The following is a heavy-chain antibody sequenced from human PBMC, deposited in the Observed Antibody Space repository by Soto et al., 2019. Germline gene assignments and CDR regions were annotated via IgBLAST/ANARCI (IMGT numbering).Heavy chain of an antibody. CDR3: AKGRTFFDF. Sequence: VGSLRLSCAASGFAFSAYAMTWVRQAPGKGLEWVSDISDSDGGTHYADSVKGRFATSRDNAKNTLYLQMDSLRVEDAAVYYCAKGRTFFDFWGQGTLVTVSS. V-gene: IGHV3-23*01. J-gene: IGHJ4*02. CDR2: ISDSDGGT. CDR1: GFAFSAYA.